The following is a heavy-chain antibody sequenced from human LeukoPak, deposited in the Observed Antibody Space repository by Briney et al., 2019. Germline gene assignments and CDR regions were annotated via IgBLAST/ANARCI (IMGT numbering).Heavy chain of an antibody. V-gene: IGHV4-31*03. J-gene: IGHJ3*02. Sequence: SQTLSLTCTVSGGSISSGGYYWSWIRQHPGKGLEWIGYIYYSGSTYYNPYLKSRVTISVDTSKNQFSLKLSSVTAADTAVYYCARGRLGYCSSTSCQDAFDIWGQGTMVTVSS. D-gene: IGHD2-2*01. CDR1: GGSISSGGYY. CDR2: IYYSGST. CDR3: ARGRLGYCSSTSCQDAFDI.